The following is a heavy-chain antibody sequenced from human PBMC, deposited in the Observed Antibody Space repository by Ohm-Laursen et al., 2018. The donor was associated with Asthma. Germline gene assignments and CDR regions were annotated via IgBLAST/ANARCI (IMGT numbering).Heavy chain of an antibody. D-gene: IGHD1-26*01. J-gene: IGHJ4*02. Sequence: ETLSLTCAASGFTFSPYSMNWVRQAPGKGLEWVSYISKSTRTIKYADSVKGRFTISRDNAKNSLYLEMNSLRVEDTAVYYCVTDAWWSYVHWGLGTLVTVSS. CDR1: GFTFSPYS. V-gene: IGHV3-48*04. CDR3: VTDAWWSYVH. CDR2: ISKSTRTI.